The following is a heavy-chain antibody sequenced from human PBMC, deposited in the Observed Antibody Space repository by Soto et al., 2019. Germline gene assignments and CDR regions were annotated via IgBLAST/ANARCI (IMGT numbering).Heavy chain of an antibody. D-gene: IGHD3-16*01. CDR2: ISSYGSDT. J-gene: IGHJ6*02. Sequence: EVQLVESGGGLGLPGGSLRLSCAASGFTFSRDWMHWVRQAPGKGLVWVSRISSYGSDTHYADSVKGRFTISRDNAKNTLYLQMNSVGADDTAVYYCASNYAYAEGYYWYGIDVWGQWTKVTVSS. CDR3: ASNYAYAEGYYWYGIDV. V-gene: IGHV3-74*01. CDR1: GFTFSRDW.